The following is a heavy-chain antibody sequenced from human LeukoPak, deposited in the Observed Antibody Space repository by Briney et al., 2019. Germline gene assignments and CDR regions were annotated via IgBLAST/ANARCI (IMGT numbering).Heavy chain of an antibody. J-gene: IGHJ6*02. Sequence: PGGPLRLSCAASGFTFSSYSMNWVRQAPGKGLEWVSSISSSSSYIYYADSVKGRFTISRDNSKNTLYLQMNSLRAEDTAVYYCAKGSRYYGSGSYYTPRMDVWGQGTTVTVSS. CDR2: ISSSSSYI. D-gene: IGHD3-10*01. CDR1: GFTFSSYS. CDR3: AKGSRYYGSGSYYTPRMDV. V-gene: IGHV3-21*04.